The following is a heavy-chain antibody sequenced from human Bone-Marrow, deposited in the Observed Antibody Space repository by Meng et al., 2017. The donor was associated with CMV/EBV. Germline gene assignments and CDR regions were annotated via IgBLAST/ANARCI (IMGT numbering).Heavy chain of an antibody. J-gene: IGHJ4*02. CDR2: ISSSSSYI. Sequence: GESLKISCAASGFTFSSYSMNWVRQAPGKGLEWVSSISSSSSYIYYADSVKGRFTISRDNAKNSLYLQMNSLRAEDTAVYYCARVRYCSSTSCYYFDYWGQGNLVTVSS. V-gene: IGHV3-21*01. CDR3: ARVRYCSSTSCYYFDY. CDR1: GFTFSSYS. D-gene: IGHD2-2*01.